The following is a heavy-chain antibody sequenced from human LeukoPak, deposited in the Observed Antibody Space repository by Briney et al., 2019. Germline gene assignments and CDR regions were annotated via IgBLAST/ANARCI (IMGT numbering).Heavy chain of an antibody. CDR3: ARDATIYGKKRSSLDY. Sequence: PSETLSLTCSVSGASTSSHIDYWGWIRQPPGKGLEWIGSIYHNGNTYYNPSLTSRVAMSIDTSKNQFSLMVRSVTAADTAVYYCARDATIYGKKRSSLDYWGQGTLVTVSS. V-gene: IGHV4-39*07. D-gene: IGHD2-21*01. J-gene: IGHJ4*02. CDR2: IYHNGNT. CDR1: GASTSSHIDY.